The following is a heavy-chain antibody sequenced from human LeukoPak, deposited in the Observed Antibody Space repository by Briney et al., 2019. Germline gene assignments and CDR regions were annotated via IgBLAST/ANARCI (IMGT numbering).Heavy chain of an antibody. D-gene: IGHD6-19*01. CDR3: ARGIAVAGFDY. J-gene: IGHJ4*02. CDR1: GGSISSYY. V-gene: IGHV4-59*01. Sequence: SETLSLTCTVSGGSISSYYWSWIRQPPGKGLEWIGYIYYSGSTNYNPSLKSRVTISVDTSKNQFSLKLSSVTAADTAVYYCARGIAVAGFDYWGQGTLVTVSS. CDR2: IYYSGST.